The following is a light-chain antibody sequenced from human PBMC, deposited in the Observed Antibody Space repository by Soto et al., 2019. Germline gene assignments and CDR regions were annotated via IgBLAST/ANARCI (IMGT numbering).Light chain of an antibody. CDR3: QQYNSWPLT. Sequence: EIVMTQSPATLSVSPAERATLSCRASQSVNNNLAWYQQKPGQAPRLLIYGASTRATGIPARFSGSGPGTEFTLTISSLQSEDFAVYYCQQYNSWPLTFGQGTRLE. CDR2: GAS. J-gene: IGKJ5*01. V-gene: IGKV3-15*01. CDR1: QSVNNN.